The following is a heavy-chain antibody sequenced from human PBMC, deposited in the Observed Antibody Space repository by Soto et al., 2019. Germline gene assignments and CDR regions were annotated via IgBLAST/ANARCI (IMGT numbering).Heavy chain of an antibody. CDR1: GGSISSGGDY. J-gene: IGHJ4*02. Sequence: QVQLQESGPGLVKPSQTLSLTCTFSGGSISSGGDYWSWISQHPGKGLEWIGYIYYSGSTYYNTSLKSRVTRSVDTSKNQFSLKLSSVTAADTAVYDCARGRPHARPFDDWGQGTMVTVSS. CDR2: IYYSGST. CDR3: ARGRPHARPFDD. V-gene: IGHV4-31*03. D-gene: IGHD6-6*01.